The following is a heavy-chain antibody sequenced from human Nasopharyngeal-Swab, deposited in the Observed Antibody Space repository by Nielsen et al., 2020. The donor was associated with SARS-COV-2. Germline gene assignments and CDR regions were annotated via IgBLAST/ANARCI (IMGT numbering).Heavy chain of an antibody. CDR2: ISAYNGNT. Sequence: ASVKVSCKASGYTFTSYGISWVRQAPGQGLEWMGWISAYNGNTNYAQKLQGRVTITRDTSASTAYMELSSLRSEDTAVYYCARGDPIVVVTQEVGIFDYWGQGTLVTVSS. J-gene: IGHJ4*02. D-gene: IGHD2-21*02. CDR3: ARGDPIVVVTQEVGIFDY. CDR1: GYTFTSYG. V-gene: IGHV1-18*01.